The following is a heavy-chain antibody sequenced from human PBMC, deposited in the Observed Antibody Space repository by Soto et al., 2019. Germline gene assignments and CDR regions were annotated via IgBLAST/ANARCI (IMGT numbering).Heavy chain of an antibody. Sequence: QVQLVQSGAEVKKPGSSVKVSCKASGGTFSSYTISWVRQAPGQGLEWMGRIIPILGIANYAQKFQGRVTITADKSTSPAYMELSSLRSEDTAVYYCARDSSGALEGDAFDIWGQGTMVTVSS. D-gene: IGHD3-10*01. CDR3: ARDSSGALEGDAFDI. CDR2: IIPILGIA. J-gene: IGHJ3*02. CDR1: GGTFSSYT. V-gene: IGHV1-69*08.